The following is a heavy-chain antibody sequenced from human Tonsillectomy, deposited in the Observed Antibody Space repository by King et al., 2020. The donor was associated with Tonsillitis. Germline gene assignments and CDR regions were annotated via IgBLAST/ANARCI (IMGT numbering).Heavy chain of an antibody. CDR2: INPSGGGT. J-gene: IGHJ2*01. Sequence: QLVQSGAEVKKPGASVKVSCKASGYTFTSYYMHWVRQAPGQGLEWMGIINPSGGGTSYAQKFQGRVTMTRDTSTSTVYMELSSLRSEDTAVYYCARSEAGYWYFDLWGRGTLVTVSS. V-gene: IGHV1-46*03. D-gene: IGHD6-19*01. CDR1: GYTFTSYY. CDR3: ARSEAGYWYFDL.